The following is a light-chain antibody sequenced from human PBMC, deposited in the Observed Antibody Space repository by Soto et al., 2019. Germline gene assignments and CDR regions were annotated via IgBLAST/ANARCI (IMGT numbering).Light chain of an antibody. CDR3: SSYTGSNTWV. V-gene: IGLV2-14*01. Sequence: QSALTQPASVSGSPGQSIAISCTGTTSDVGAYDHVSWYQQHPGKAPKLIIYEVNNRPSGVDNRFSGSKSGNTASLTISGLQAEDEADYYCSSYTGSNTWVFGGGTQLTVL. CDR2: EVN. CDR1: TSDVGAYDH. J-gene: IGLJ3*02.